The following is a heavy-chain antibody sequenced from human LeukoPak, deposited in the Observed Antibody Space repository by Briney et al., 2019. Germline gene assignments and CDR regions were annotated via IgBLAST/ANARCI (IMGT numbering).Heavy chain of an antibody. CDR1: GGSISSSSYY. D-gene: IGHD2-2*01. CDR3: ARGTKYCSSTSCYVSMRTTELNWFDP. J-gene: IGHJ5*02. Sequence: RPSETLSLTCTVSGGSISSSSYYWGWIRQPPGKGLEWIGSIYYSGSTYYNPSLKSRVTISVDTSKNQFSLKLSSVTAADTAVYYCARGTKYCSSTSCYVSMRTTELNWFDPWGQGTLVTVSS. CDR2: IYYSGST. V-gene: IGHV4-39*07.